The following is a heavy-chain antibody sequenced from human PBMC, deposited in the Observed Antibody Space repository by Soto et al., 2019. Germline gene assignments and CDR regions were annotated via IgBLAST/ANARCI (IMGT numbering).Heavy chain of an antibody. V-gene: IGHV4-4*07. CDR1: GGSTSGKY. D-gene: IGHD3-9*01. Sequence: QVHLQESGPGVVKASETLSLTCSLSGGSTSGKYGSWIRQSAGKGLEWIGRIYSSGRTHYNPSLGSRVSMSVAQNSFSLRLTSVTAADTALYYCARDFDVNTALDYWYFDLWGRGTQVSVSS. J-gene: IGHJ2*01. CDR2: IYSSGRT. CDR3: ARDFDVNTALDYWYFDL.